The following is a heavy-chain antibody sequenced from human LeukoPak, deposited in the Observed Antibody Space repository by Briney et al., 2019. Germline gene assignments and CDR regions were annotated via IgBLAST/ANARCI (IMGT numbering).Heavy chain of an antibody. CDR2: IYSGGST. J-gene: IGHJ4*02. CDR1: GFTFSSYS. CDR3: ARSRYSSSFDY. Sequence: GGSLRLSCAASGFTFSSYSMNWVRQAPGKGLEWVSVIYSGGSTYYADSVKGRFTISRDSSKNTLYLQMNSLRAEDTAVYYCARSRYSSSFDYWGQGTLVTVSS. D-gene: IGHD6-13*01. V-gene: IGHV3-66*01.